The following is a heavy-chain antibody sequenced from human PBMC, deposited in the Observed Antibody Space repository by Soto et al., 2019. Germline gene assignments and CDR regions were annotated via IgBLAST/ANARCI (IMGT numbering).Heavy chain of an antibody. D-gene: IGHD2-2*01. V-gene: IGHV1-69*01. CDR2: IIPVSGAA. CDR3: ATALGCRSTSCTLDY. CDR1: GGTFGSYA. J-gene: IGHJ4*02. Sequence: QVQLVQSGAEVKKPGSSVTVSCKASGGTFGSYAFSWVRQAPGQGLEWMGGIIPVSGAAHYAQKFQGRATITADESTSTAYMELSSLSSQDTAVYYCATALGCRSTSCTLDYWGQGTRVIVSS.